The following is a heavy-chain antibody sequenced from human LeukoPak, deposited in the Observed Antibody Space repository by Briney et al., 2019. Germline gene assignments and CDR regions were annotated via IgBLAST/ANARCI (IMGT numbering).Heavy chain of an antibody. J-gene: IGHJ4*02. D-gene: IGHD2-2*01. CDR1: GYTFTSYG. Sequence: ASVKVSCKASGYTFTSYGISCVRQAPGQGLEWMGWISAYNGNTNYAQKLQGRVTMTTDTSTSTAYMELRSLRSDDTAVYYCARDSLGYCSSTSCSYGVYWGQGTLVTVSS. V-gene: IGHV1-18*01. CDR2: ISAYNGNT. CDR3: ARDSLGYCSSTSCSYGVY.